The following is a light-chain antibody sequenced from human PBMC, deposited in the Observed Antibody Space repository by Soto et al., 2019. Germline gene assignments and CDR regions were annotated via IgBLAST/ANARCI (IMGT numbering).Light chain of an antibody. J-gene: IGKJ1*01. CDR2: WAS. CDR3: QHYYSSWT. CDR1: QNNKNY. V-gene: IGKV4-1*01. Sequence: DIVMTQSPDSLAVSLGERATINCKSSQNNKNYLAWYQQKAGQPPKLIIDWASTRASGVPDRFSGSGSGTDFTLTISSLQAEDVAVYYCQHYYSSWTFGQGTKGEIK.